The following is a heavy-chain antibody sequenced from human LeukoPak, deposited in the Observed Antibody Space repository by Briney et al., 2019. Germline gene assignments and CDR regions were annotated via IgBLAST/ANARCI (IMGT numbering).Heavy chain of an antibody. V-gene: IGHV1-69*04. CDR1: GGTFSSYA. CDR3: ASDIVVVVAAGYRYWYFDL. Sequence: GASVKVSCKASGGTFSSYAISWVRQAPGQGLEWMGRIIPILGIANYAQKFQGRVTITADKSTSTAYMELSSLRSEDTAVYYCASDIVVVVAAGYRYWYFDLWSRGTLVTVSS. D-gene: IGHD2-15*01. CDR2: IIPILGIA. J-gene: IGHJ2*01.